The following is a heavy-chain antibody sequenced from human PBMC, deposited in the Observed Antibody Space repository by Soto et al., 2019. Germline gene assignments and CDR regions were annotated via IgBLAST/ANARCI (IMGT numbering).Heavy chain of an antibody. D-gene: IGHD2-21*02. J-gene: IGHJ6*04. V-gene: IGHV1-2*04. CDR2: INPNSGGT. Sequence: ASVKVSCKASGYTFTGYYMHWVRQAPGQGLEWMGWINPNSGGTNYAQKFQGWVTMTRDTSISTAYMELSRLRSDDTAEYYCAREKGGVTVTVTYYYSGRNVWGKGTRVTVS. CDR1: GYTFTGYY. CDR3: AREKGGVTVTVTYYYSGRNV.